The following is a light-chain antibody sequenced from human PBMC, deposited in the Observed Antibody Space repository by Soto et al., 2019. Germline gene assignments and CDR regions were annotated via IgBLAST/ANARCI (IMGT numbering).Light chain of an antibody. CDR2: GNS. CDR3: QSYDSSLSGSVV. CDR1: SSNIGAGYD. Sequence: QSVLTQPPSVSGATGQRVTISCTGSSSNIGAGYDVHWYQQLPGTAPKLLIYGNSNRPSGVPDRFSGSKSGTSASLAITGLQAEDEAYYYCQSYDSSLSGSVVFGGGTKLTVL. J-gene: IGLJ2*01. V-gene: IGLV1-40*01.